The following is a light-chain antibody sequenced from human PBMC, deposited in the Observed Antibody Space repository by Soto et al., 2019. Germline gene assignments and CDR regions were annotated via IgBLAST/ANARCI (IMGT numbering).Light chain of an antibody. V-gene: IGLV2-11*01. CDR2: DVT. CDR1: SSDVGEYNY. Sequence: QSALTQPRSVSGSPGQSVTISCTGTSSDVGEYNYVSWYQQHPGKAPKLIIYDVTKRPSGVPDRFSGSKSGNTASLTISGLQADDEADYYCCSYAGSYTSTFGGGTKVTVL. CDR3: CSYAGSYTST. J-gene: IGLJ2*01.